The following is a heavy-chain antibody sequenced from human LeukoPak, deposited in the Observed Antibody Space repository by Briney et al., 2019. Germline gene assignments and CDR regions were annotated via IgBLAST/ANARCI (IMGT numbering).Heavy chain of an antibody. V-gene: IGHV3-48*01. Sequence: GGSLRLSCAASGFTFSSYSMNWVRQAPGKGLEWVSYISSSSSTIYYADSVKGRFTISRDNSKNTLYLQMNSLRAEDTAVYYCARDTLYYDSSGYPHLDYWGQGTLVTVSS. CDR1: GFTFSSYS. D-gene: IGHD3-22*01. J-gene: IGHJ4*02. CDR3: ARDTLYYDSSGYPHLDY. CDR2: ISSSSSTI.